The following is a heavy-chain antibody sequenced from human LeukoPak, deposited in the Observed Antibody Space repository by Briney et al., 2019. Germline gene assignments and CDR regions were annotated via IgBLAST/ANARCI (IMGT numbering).Heavy chain of an antibody. D-gene: IGHD3-22*01. J-gene: IGHJ4*02. Sequence: SVKVSCKASGGTFSSYAISWVRQAPGQGLEWMGGIIPIFGTANYAQKFQGRVTITADESTITAYMELSSLRSEDTAVYYSARAAAGTYDSSGYWVYWGQGTLVTVSS. CDR1: GGTFSSYA. CDR2: IIPIFGTA. CDR3: ARAAAGTYDSSGYWVY. V-gene: IGHV1-69*01.